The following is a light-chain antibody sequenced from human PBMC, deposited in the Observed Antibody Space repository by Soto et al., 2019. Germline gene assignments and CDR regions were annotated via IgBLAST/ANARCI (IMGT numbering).Light chain of an antibody. CDR2: RAS. J-gene: IGKJ3*01. CDR3: QVYGTSAGLT. Sequence: EIVLTQSPGTLSLSPGERATLSCRASQTVRSDFLAWYHHKPGQAPRLLIYRASNRAPGIPDRFSSSSSGTTFALTISRLEPEDVSVYYCQVYGTSAGLTFGHGTKVDIK. CDR1: QTVRSDF. V-gene: IGKV3-20*01.